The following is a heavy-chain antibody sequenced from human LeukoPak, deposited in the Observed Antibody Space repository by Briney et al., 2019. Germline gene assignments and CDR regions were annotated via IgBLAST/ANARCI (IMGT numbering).Heavy chain of an antibody. Sequence: PGGSLRLSCAASGFTFSSYAMSWVRQAPGKGLEWVSAISGSGGSTYYADSVKGRFTISKDNSKNTLYLQMNSLRAEDTAVYYCAISVRGHAAYCSSTSCYPYYFDYWGQGTLVTVSS. V-gene: IGHV3-23*01. D-gene: IGHD2-2*01. CDR3: AISVRGHAAYCSSTSCYPYYFDY. CDR1: GFTFSSYA. J-gene: IGHJ4*02. CDR2: ISGSGGST.